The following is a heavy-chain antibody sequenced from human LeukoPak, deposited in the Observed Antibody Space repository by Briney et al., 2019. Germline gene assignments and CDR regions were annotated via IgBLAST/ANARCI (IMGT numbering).Heavy chain of an antibody. D-gene: IGHD2-2*01. CDR3: ARGTKFSTFDIVVVPLDY. CDR2: INPNSGGT. Sequence: ASVKVSCKASGYTFTGYSIHWVRQAPGQGLEWMGWINPNSGGTNCAQKFQGRVTMTRDTSISTAYMELSRLRSDDTAVYYCARGTKFSTFDIVVVPLDYWGQGTLVTVSS. CDR1: GYTFTGYS. V-gene: IGHV1-2*02. J-gene: IGHJ4*02.